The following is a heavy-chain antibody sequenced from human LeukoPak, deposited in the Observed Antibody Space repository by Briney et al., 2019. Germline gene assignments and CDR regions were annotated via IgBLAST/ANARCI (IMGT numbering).Heavy chain of an antibody. CDR1: GGSISSSSYY. V-gene: IGHV4-39*07. Sequence: SETLSLTYTVSGGSISSSSYYWGWIRQPPGKGLEWIGSIYYSGSTYYNPSLKSRVTISVDTSKNQFSLKLSSVTAADTAVYYCARVTSGYDFWSGYYPCYYYMDVWGKGTTVTVSS. CDR3: ARVTSGYDFWSGYYPCYYYMDV. D-gene: IGHD3-3*01. CDR2: IYYSGST. J-gene: IGHJ6*03.